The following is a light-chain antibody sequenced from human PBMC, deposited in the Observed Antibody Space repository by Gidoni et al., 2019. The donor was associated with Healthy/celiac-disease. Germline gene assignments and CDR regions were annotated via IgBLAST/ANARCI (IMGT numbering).Light chain of an antibody. J-gene: IGKJ4*01. V-gene: IGKV1-5*03. CDR1: QSISSW. CDR3: QQYNSYPLT. CDR2: KAS. Sequence: DIQMTQSPSTLSASVGDRVTITCRASQSISSWLAWYPQKPGKAPKRLIYKASSLESGVPSRFSGSGSETEFTLTISSLQPDDFATYDCQQYNSYPLTFGGGTKVEIK.